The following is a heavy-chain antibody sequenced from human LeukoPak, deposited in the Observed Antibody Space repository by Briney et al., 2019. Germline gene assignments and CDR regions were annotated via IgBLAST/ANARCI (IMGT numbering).Heavy chain of an antibody. CDR2: IYHSGST. CDR1: GYSISSGYY. D-gene: IGHD3-10*01. CDR3: ARRSPVAGESY. Sequence: ASETLSLTCAVSGYSISSGYYWGWIRQPPGKGLEWIGSIYHSGSTYYNPSLKSRVTISVDTSKNQFSLKLSSVTAADTAVYYCARRSPVAGESYWGQGTLVTVSS. J-gene: IGHJ4*02. V-gene: IGHV4-38-2*01.